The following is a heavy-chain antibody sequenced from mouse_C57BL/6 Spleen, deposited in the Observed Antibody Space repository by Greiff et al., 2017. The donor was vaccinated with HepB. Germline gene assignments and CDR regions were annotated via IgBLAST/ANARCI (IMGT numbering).Heavy chain of an antibody. D-gene: IGHD4-1*01. CDR3: ARDLTGTLGAMDY. Sequence: EVHLVESGGGLVKPGGSLKLSCAASGFTFSSYAMSWVRQTPEKRLEWVATISDGGSYTYYPDNVKGRFTISRDNAKNNLYLQMSHLKSEDTAMYYCARDLTGTLGAMDYWGQGTSVTVSS. V-gene: IGHV5-4*01. CDR1: GFTFSSYA. J-gene: IGHJ4*01. CDR2: ISDGGSYT.